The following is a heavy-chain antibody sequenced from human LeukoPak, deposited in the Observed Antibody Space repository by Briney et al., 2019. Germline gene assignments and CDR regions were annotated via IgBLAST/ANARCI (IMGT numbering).Heavy chain of an antibody. J-gene: IGHJ4*02. CDR2: ISSSSSYI. D-gene: IGHD5-12*01. CDR3: ARAERSGYDLLYYFDY. Sequence: GGSLRLSCAASGFTFSSYEMNWVRQAPGKGLEWVSSISSSSSYIYYADSVKGRFTISRDNAKNSLYLQMNSLRAEDTAVYYCARAERSGYDLLYYFDYWGQGTLVTVSS. V-gene: IGHV3-21*01. CDR1: GFTFSSYE.